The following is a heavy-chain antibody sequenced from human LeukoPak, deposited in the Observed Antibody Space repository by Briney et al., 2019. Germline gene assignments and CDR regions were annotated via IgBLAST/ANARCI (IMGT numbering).Heavy chain of an antibody. CDR1: GYTFITYG. CDR3: ARASTHRYNWKSGQLSDAFDI. D-gene: IGHD1-20*01. CDR2: IIAYNGHT. V-gene: IGHV1-18*01. J-gene: IGHJ3*02. Sequence: ASVKVSCKASGYTFITYGISWVRQAPGQGLEWMGWIIAYNGHTKYAQKLQGRVTMTTDTSTTTANMELRSLRSDDTAVYYCARASTHRYNWKSGQLSDAFDIWGQGTMVTVSS.